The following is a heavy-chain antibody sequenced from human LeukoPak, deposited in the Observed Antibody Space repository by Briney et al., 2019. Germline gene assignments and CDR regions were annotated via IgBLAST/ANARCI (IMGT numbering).Heavy chain of an antibody. J-gene: IGHJ4*02. Sequence: GESLKISCKGSGYSFTSYWISWVRQMPGKGVEWMGRIDPSDSYTNYSPSFQGHVTISADKSISTAYLQWSSLKAPDTAMYYCARLVVPAAKAGDYWGQGTLVTVSS. V-gene: IGHV5-10-1*01. D-gene: IGHD2-2*01. CDR2: IDPSDSYT. CDR3: ARLVVPAAKAGDY. CDR1: GYSFTSYW.